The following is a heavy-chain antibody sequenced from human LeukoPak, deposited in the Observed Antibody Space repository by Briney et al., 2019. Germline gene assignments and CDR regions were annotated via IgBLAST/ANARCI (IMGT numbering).Heavy chain of an antibody. V-gene: IGHV4-39*07. CDR1: GGSISSSSYY. D-gene: IGHD6-13*01. CDR3: ARAYSSSWYPYYFGY. J-gene: IGHJ4*02. Sequence: SETLSLTCTVSGGSISSSSYYWGWIRQPPGKGLEWIGSIYYSGSTYYNPSLKSRVTISVDTSKNQFSLKLSSVTAADTAVYYCARAYSSSWYPYYFGYWGQGTLVTVSS. CDR2: IYYSGST.